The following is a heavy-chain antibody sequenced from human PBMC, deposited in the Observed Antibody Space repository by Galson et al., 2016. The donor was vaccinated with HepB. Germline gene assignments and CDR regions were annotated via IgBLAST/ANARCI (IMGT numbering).Heavy chain of an antibody. CDR2: MNPNSGNT. V-gene: IGHV1-8*01. J-gene: IGHJ6*02. CDR3: ARGLLPRYFDWFYYYYGMDV. Sequence: SVKVSCKASGYTFTSYDINWVRQATGQGLEWMGWMNPNSGNTGYAQKFQGRVTMTRHTSISTAYMELSSLRSEDTAVYYCARGLLPRYFDWFYYYYGMDVWGQGTTVTVSS. CDR1: GYTFTSYD. D-gene: IGHD3-9*01.